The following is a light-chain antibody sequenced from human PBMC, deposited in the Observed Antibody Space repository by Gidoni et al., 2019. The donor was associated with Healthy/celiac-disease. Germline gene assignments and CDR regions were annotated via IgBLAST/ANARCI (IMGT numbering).Light chain of an antibody. J-gene: IGKJ2*01. Sequence: DIQMTQSPSSLSASVGDRVTITCRASQSISSYLNWYQQKPGKAPKLLIYAASSLQSGVPSRFSGSGSGTDFTLTISSLQPEEFATYYCQQSYSTPHTFXXXTKLEIK. CDR3: QQSYSTPHT. V-gene: IGKV1-39*01. CDR1: QSISSY. CDR2: AAS.